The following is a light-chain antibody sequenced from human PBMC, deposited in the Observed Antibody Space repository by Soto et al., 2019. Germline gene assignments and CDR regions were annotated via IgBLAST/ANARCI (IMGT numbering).Light chain of an antibody. CDR3: QQLNNYPIT. Sequence: DIQLTQSPSFLSASVGDRVTITCRASQGISSYLAWYQQKPGKAPKLLIYAASTLQSGVPSRFSGSGSGTEFTLTISSLQPEDFATYYCQQLNNYPITFGHGTRLEIK. CDR2: AAS. CDR1: QGISSY. V-gene: IGKV1-9*01. J-gene: IGKJ5*01.